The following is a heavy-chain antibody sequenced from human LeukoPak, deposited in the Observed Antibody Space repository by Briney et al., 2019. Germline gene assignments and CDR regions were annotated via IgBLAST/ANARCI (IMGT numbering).Heavy chain of an antibody. V-gene: IGHV3-23*01. CDR3: AGNYGPYYFDY. D-gene: IGHD3-10*01. CDR1: GFTFDYSA. Sequence: GGSLRLSCAASGFTFDYSAMTWVRQAPEKGLEWVSTINTGDITFYANSVKGRFTISRDNSKNALYLQMNSLRAEDTAVYYCAGNYGPYYFDYWGQGTLVTVSS. CDR2: INTGDIT. J-gene: IGHJ4*02.